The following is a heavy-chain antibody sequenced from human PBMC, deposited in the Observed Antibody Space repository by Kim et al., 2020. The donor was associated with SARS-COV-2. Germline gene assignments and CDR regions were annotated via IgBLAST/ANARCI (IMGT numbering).Heavy chain of an antibody. J-gene: IGHJ4*02. CDR3: ARSVKQQLVLLRFDY. D-gene: IGHD6-13*01. V-gene: IGHV4-31*02. Sequence: NPSLKDRVTVSVDTSKNQFSQKLSSVTAADTAVYYGARSVKQQLVLLRFDYWGQGTLVTVSS.